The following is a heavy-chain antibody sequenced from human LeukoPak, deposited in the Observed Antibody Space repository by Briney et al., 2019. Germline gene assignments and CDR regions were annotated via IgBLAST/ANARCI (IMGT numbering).Heavy chain of an antibody. CDR2: ISWNSGSI. J-gene: IGHJ4*02. Sequence: GGSLRLSCAASGFIFTGYFMSWVSQAPGKGLEWVSGISWNSGSIGYADSVKGRFTISRDNAKNSLYLQMNSLRAEDTALYYCAKVKSPLDYYDSSGYYDYWGQGTLVTVSS. D-gene: IGHD3-22*01. CDR3: AKVKSPLDYYDSSGYYDY. V-gene: IGHV3-9*01. CDR1: GFIFTGYF.